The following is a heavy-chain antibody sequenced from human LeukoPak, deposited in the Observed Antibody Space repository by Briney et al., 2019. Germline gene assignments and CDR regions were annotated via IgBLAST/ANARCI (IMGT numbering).Heavy chain of an antibody. CDR1: GGSISSGGYY. D-gene: IGHD6-19*01. Sequence: SETLSLTCTVSGGSISSGGYYWSWIRQHPGKGLEWIGYIYYSGSTYYNPSLKSRVTISVDTSKNQFSLKLSSVTAADTAVYYCARSFSSGWPYVDFWGRGTLVTVSS. V-gene: IGHV4-31*03. CDR2: IYYSGST. J-gene: IGHJ4*02. CDR3: ARSFSSGWPYVDF.